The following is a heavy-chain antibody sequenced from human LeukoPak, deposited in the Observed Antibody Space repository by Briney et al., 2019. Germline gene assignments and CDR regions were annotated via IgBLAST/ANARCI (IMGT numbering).Heavy chain of an antibody. CDR3: AGIDTMVRGVATQLRY. CDR1: GGTFSSYA. Sequence: SVKVSCKASGGTFSSYAISWVRQAPGQGLEWMGGIIPSFGTANYAQKFQGRFTITTDESTITAYMELSSLRSEDTAVYYCAGIDTMVRGVATQLRYWGQGTLVTVSS. J-gene: IGHJ4*02. D-gene: IGHD3-10*01. CDR2: IIPSFGTA. V-gene: IGHV1-69*05.